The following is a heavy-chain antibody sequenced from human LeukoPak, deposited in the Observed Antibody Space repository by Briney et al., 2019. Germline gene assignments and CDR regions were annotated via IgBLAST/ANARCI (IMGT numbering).Heavy chain of an antibody. CDR1: GFTFSSYG. D-gene: IGHD2-2*01. CDR2: IWYGGSNK. CDR3: AKDSTTLGYCSSTSCSDAFDI. V-gene: IGHV3-30*18. J-gene: IGHJ3*02. Sequence: PGRSLRLSCAASGFTFSSYGMHWVRQAPGKGLEWVAVIWYGGSNKYYADSVKGRFTISRDNSKNTLYLQMNSLRAEDTAVYYCAKDSTTLGYCSSTSCSDAFDIWGQGTMVTVSS.